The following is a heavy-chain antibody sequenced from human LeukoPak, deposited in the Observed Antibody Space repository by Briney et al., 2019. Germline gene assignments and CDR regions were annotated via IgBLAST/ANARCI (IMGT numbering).Heavy chain of an antibody. CDR1: GVSMSSGSFY. D-gene: IGHD6-13*01. V-gene: IGHV4-39*01. CDR3: ARPITYTSSWPLGI. J-gene: IGHJ3*02. Sequence: PSETLSLNCTVSGVSMSSGSFYWGWIRQPPGKGLEWIGSILYSGNTLYNPSLETRVTISIDTSKNQFSLKLNSLTASDTAMYYCARPITYTSSWPLGIWGQGIMVTVSS. CDR2: ILYSGNT.